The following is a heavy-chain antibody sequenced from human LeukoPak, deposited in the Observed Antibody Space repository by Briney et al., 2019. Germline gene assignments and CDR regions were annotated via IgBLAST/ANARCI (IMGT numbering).Heavy chain of an antibody. Sequence: SETLSLTCAVYGGSFSGYYWSWIRQPPGKGLEWIGEINHSGSTNYNPSLKSRVTISVDTSKNQFSLKLSSVTAADTAVYYCARVIEFHYMDVWGKGTTVTVSS. CDR1: GGSFSGYY. J-gene: IGHJ6*03. CDR2: INHSGST. V-gene: IGHV4-34*01. CDR3: ARVIEFHYMDV. D-gene: IGHD2/OR15-2a*01.